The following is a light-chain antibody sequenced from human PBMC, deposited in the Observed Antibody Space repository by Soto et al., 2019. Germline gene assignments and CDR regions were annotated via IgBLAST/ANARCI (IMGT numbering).Light chain of an antibody. J-gene: IGLJ1*01. Sequence: QSALTQPASVSGSPGQSVTISCTGTSSDVGAYNLVSWYQQYPGKAPKLMIYEVSNRPSGASNRFSGSKSGNTASLTISGLQAEDEADYYCCTSYEGGGKYVFGTGTKVTVL. CDR3: TSYEGGGKYV. V-gene: IGLV2-14*01. CDR1: SSDVGAYNL. CDR2: EVS.